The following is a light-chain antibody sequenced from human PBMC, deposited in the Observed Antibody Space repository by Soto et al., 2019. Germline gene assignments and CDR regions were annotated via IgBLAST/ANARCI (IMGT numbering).Light chain of an antibody. J-gene: IGKJ3*01. V-gene: IGKV3-20*01. CDR2: GAS. CDR3: QQYGNAPFT. Sequence: EIVLTQSPGTLSFSPGERATLTCRASQSVSSSYLAWFQQKPGQAPRLLIYGASSRATGIPDRFSGSGSGTDFTLTISSLEPEDFAVYYCQQYGNAPFTFGRGTKVDIK. CDR1: QSVSSSY.